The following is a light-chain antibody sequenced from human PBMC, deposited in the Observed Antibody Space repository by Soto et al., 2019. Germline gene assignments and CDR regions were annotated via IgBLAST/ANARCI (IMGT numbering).Light chain of an antibody. J-gene: IGLJ1*01. CDR3: ISYTTSTTRPYV. V-gene: IGLV2-14*03. CDR1: SSDVGAYIF. Sequence: HSALTQPASVSGSPGQSITISCTGTSSDVGAYIFVSWYQQHPGKAPKLMIYDIINRPSGVSNRFSGSKSGNTASLTISGLQPEDEADYYCISYTTSTTRPYVFGTGTKVTVL. CDR2: DII.